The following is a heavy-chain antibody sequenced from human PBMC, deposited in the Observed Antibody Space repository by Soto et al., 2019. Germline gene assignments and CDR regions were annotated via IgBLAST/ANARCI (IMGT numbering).Heavy chain of an antibody. D-gene: IGHD3-9*01. Sequence: SETLSLTCAVSGGSIISSSWWNWFRQPPGKGLEWIGEIYHSGSTYYKPSLKSRVAMSVDTSKNQFSLKLTSATAADTAVYYCARRDWSGSTSHFYFDYWGQGVLVTVSS. J-gene: IGHJ4*02. CDR3: ARRDWSGSTSHFYFDY. CDR2: IYHSGST. V-gene: IGHV4-4*02. CDR1: GGSIISSSW.